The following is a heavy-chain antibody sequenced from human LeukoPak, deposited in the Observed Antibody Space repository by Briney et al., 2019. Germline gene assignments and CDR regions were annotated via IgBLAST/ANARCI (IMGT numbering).Heavy chain of an antibody. Sequence: PGRSLRLSCAASGFTFSSYWMYWVRQAPGKGLVWVSRINSDGKTTNYADSVKGRSTISRDNAKNTLYLQMNSLRAEDTAVYYCTRDITLTRGGRSDYWGQGTLVTVSA. CDR1: GFTFSSYW. CDR2: INSDGKTT. V-gene: IGHV3-74*01. J-gene: IGHJ4*02. CDR3: TRDITLTRGGRSDY. D-gene: IGHD3-10*01.